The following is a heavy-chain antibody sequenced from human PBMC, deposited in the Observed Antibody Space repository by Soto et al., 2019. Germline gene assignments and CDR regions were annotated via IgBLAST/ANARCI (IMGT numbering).Heavy chain of an antibody. D-gene: IGHD3-10*01. CDR3: ASERGGENWFDP. CDR2: TYYKSNWYK. CDR1: GDSVSSNSAA. J-gene: IGHJ5*02. Sequence: KQSQTLSLTCAISGDSVSSNSAAWNWIRQSPSRGLEWLGRTYYKSNWYKDYAVSVKSRITINPDTSKNQFSLQLNSVTPEDTAVYYCASERGGENWFDPWGQGTLVTVSS. V-gene: IGHV6-1*01.